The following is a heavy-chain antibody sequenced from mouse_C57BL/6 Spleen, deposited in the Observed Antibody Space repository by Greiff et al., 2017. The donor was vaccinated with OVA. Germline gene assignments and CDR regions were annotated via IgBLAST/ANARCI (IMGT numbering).Heavy chain of an antibody. V-gene: IGHV1-4*01. CDR2: INPSSGYT. Sequence: VKLMASGAELARPGASVTMSCKASGYTFTSYTMHWVKPRPGQGLEWIGYINPSSGYTKYNQKFKDKATLTADKSSSTAYMQLSSLTSEDSAVXYCAYYGNYDAMDYWGQGTSVTVSS. CDR1: GYTFTSYT. D-gene: IGHD2-1*01. CDR3: AYYGNYDAMDY. J-gene: IGHJ4*01.